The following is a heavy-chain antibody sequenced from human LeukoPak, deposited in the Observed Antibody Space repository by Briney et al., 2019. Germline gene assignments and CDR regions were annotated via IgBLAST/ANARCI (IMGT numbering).Heavy chain of an antibody. V-gene: IGHV3-23*01. CDR3: ATLWFGELLFVPFDY. J-gene: IGHJ4*02. CDR1: GFTFSSYA. D-gene: IGHD3-10*01. Sequence: GGSLRLSCAASGFTFSSYAMSWVRQAPGKGLEWVSAISGSGGSTYYADSVKGRFTISTDNSKNTLYLPMNSLRAEDTAVYYCATLWFGELLFVPFDYWGQGTLVTVSS. CDR2: ISGSGGST.